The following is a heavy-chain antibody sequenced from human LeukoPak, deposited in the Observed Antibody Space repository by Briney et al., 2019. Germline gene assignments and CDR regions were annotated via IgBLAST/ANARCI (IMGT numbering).Heavy chain of an antibody. CDR3: ARDRYSSGWYNPRYYYYYYMDV. CDR1: GGTFSSYA. CDR2: IIPIFGTA. D-gene: IGHD6-19*01. V-gene: IGHV1-69*05. Sequence: ASVKVSCKASGGTFSSYAISWVRQAPGQGLEWMGRIIPIFGTANYAQKFQGRVTITTDESTSTAYMELNSLRSEDTAVYYCARDRYSSGWYNPRYYYYYYMDVWGKGTTVTVSS. J-gene: IGHJ6*03.